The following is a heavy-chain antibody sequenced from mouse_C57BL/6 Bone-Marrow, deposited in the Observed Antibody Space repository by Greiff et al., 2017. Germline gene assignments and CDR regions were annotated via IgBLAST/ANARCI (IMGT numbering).Heavy chain of an antibody. Sequence: QVQLQQSGAELARPGASVKLSCKASGYTFTSYGISWVKQRPGQGLEWIARIYPGSGNTYYNEKFKGKATLTAEKSSSTAYMQLSSLTSEDSAVYFCARGDYGSSYWYFDVWGTGTTVTVSS. J-gene: IGHJ1*03. CDR2: IYPGSGNT. V-gene: IGHV1-76*01. CDR1: GYTFTSYG. D-gene: IGHD1-1*01. CDR3: ARGDYGSSYWYFDV.